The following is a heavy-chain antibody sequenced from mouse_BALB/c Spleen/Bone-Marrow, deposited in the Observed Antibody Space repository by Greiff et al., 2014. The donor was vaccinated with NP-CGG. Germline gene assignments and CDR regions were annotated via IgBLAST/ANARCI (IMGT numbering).Heavy chain of an antibody. CDR3: ARHGNYAMDY. V-gene: IGHV2-6-1*01. D-gene: IGHD1-1*02. CDR1: GFSLTSYG. CDR2: IWSDGST. J-gene: IGHJ4*01. Sequence: QVQLQQSGPGLVAPSQSLSITCTISGFSLTSYGVHWVRQPPGKGLEWLGEIWSDGSTTYNSALKSRMGISKDDSESQVFLKMNSLQTDDTAMYCCARHGNYAMDYWGQGTSVTVSS.